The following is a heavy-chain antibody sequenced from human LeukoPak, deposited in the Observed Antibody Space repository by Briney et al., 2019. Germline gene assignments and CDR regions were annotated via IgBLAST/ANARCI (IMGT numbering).Heavy chain of an antibody. CDR1: GFSFSIYA. CDR3: ARDSVAANWGYYFDY. J-gene: IGHJ4*02. V-gene: IGHV3-23*01. D-gene: IGHD2-15*01. CDR2: ISGSGGST. Sequence: GGSLRLSCAASGFSFSIYAMSWVRQAPGKGLEWVSTISGSGGSTYYADSVKGRFTISRDNSKNTLYLQMNSLRAEDTAVYYCARDSVAANWGYYFDYWGQGTLVTVSS.